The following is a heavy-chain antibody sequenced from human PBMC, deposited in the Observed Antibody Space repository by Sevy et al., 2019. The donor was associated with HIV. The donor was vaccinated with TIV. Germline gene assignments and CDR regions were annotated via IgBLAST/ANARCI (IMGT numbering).Heavy chain of an antibody. CDR1: GFMFDGYS. Sequence: GGSLRLSCAASGFMFDGYSMNWVRQAPGKGLEWVSSISSGSSFIYYADSVKGRFTISRDNARESLSLHMNSLRVEDSGIYYCARVGHGECSGTNCSPNDYWGQGTLVTVSS. D-gene: IGHD2-2*01. CDR3: ARVGHGECSGTNCSPNDY. J-gene: IGHJ4*02. V-gene: IGHV3-21*01. CDR2: ISSGSSFI.